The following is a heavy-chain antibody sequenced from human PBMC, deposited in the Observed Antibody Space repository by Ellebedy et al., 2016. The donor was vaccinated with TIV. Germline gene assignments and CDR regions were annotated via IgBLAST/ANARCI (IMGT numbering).Heavy chain of an antibody. V-gene: IGHV1-69*13. CDR2: IIPIFGTA. J-gene: IGHJ5*02. D-gene: IGHD3-16*01. Sequence: AASVKVSCKASGGTFSSYAISWVRQAPGQGLEWMGGIIPIFGTANYAQKFQGRVTITADESTRTAYMELSSLRSEDTAVYYCARGGDHPRWFDPWGQGTLVTVSS. CDR3: ARGGDHPRWFDP. CDR1: GGTFSSYA.